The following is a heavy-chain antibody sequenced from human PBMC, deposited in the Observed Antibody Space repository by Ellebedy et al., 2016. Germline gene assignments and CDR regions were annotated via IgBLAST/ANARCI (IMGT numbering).Heavy chain of an antibody. CDR3: ARDSYSGYERPDY. J-gene: IGHJ4*02. CDR1: GFTFSSYS. CDR2: ISSSSSTI. Sequence: GESLKISCAASGFTFSSYSMNWVRQAPGKGLEWVSYISSSSSTIYYADSVKGRFTISRDNAKNSLYLQMNSLRDEDTAVYYCARDSYSGYERPDYWGQGTLVTVSS. V-gene: IGHV3-48*02. D-gene: IGHD5-12*01.